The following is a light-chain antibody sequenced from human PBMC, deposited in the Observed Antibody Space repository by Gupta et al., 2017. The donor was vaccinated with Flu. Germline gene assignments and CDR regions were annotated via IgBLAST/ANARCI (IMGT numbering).Light chain of an antibody. CDR3: QQRSDLPMYT. J-gene: IGKJ2*01. CDR1: QSINIY. V-gene: IGKV3-11*01. Sequence: ATLSLSPGDRAILSCMACQSINIYLAWYQQKPGQPPRLLMFDASKLDAGIPDRFSGSGSGTDFTLTISTREPEDFAVYYFQQRSDLPMYTFGQGTKLEIK. CDR2: DAS.